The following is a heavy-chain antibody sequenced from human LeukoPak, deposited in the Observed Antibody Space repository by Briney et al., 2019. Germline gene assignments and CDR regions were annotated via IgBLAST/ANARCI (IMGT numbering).Heavy chain of an antibody. CDR3: AREGKSGYYDSSGYYYLTVFDY. CDR2: IYYSGST. CDR1: GGSISSGDYY. J-gene: IGHJ4*02. D-gene: IGHD3-22*01. V-gene: IGHV4-30-4*08. Sequence: SSETPSLTCTVSGGSISSGDYYWSWIRQPPGKGLEWIGYIYYSGSTYYNPSLKSRVTISVDTSKNQFSLKLSSVTAADTAVYYCAREGKSGYYDSSGYYYLTVFDYWGQGTLVTVSS.